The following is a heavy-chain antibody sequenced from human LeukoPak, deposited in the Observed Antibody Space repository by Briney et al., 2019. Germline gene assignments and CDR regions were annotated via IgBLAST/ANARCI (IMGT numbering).Heavy chain of an antibody. D-gene: IGHD3-10*01. Sequence: SETLSLTCTVSGGSISSSSYYWGWIRQPPGKGLEWIGSIYYSGSTYYNPSLKSRVTISVDTSKNQFSLKLSSVTAADTAVYYCARFFRGDYYYYYYMDVWGKGTTVTVSS. J-gene: IGHJ6*03. CDR1: GGSISSSSYY. CDR3: ARFFRGDYYYYYYMDV. CDR2: IYYSGST. V-gene: IGHV4-39*07.